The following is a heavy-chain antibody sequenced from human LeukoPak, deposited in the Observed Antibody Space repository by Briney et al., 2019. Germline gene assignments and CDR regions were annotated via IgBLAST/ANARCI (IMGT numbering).Heavy chain of an antibody. V-gene: IGHV3-33*01. D-gene: IGHD6-13*01. CDR3: ARVAAGTDYYYYYGMDV. CDR1: GFTFSSYG. Sequence: GGSLRLSCAASGFTFSSYGMHWVRQASGKGLEWVAVIWYDGSNKYYADSVKGRFTISRDNSKNTLYLQMNSLRAEDTAVYYCARVAAGTDYYYYYGMDVWGQGTTVTVSS. CDR2: IWYDGSNK. J-gene: IGHJ6*02.